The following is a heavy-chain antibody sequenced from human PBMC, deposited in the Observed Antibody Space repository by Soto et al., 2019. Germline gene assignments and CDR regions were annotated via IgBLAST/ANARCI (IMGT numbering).Heavy chain of an antibody. Sequence: QVQLQESGPGLVQPSQTLSLTCTVSGDSISSGAYYWSWIRQPPGKGLEWIGYIYHSGATYYNPSLERRVTMSVDTSKNQFSLRLSSVTAADTAVYYCARDGGYATGDCWGQGTLVTVSS. CDR3: ARDGGYATGDC. CDR2: IYHSGAT. V-gene: IGHV4-30-4*01. CDR1: GDSISSGAYY. J-gene: IGHJ4*02. D-gene: IGHD2-15*01.